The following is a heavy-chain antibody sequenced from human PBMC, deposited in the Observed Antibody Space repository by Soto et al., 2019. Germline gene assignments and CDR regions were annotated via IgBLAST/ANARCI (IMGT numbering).Heavy chain of an antibody. CDR3: AREGLVLVPTTVNSDYYYYAMDV. CDR1: GYTFTNYG. D-gene: IGHD2-2*01. Sequence: GASVKVSCKASGYTFTNYGISWVRQAPGQGLEWMGWTSANNGYTKYAQNFQGRVTMTTDSPTSTAYMDLRSLRSEDTAVYYCAREGLVLVPTTVNSDYYYYAMDVWGQGTTVTVSS. J-gene: IGHJ6*02. CDR2: TSANNGYT. V-gene: IGHV1-18*01.